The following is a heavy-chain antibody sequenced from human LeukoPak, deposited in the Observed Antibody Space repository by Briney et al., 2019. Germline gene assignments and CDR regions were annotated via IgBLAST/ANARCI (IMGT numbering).Heavy chain of an antibody. CDR2: IYYSGST. CDR3: SRGSTGYYRGRGFDY. J-gene: IGHJ4*02. CDR1: GGSISSSRYY. V-gene: IGHV4-39*07. D-gene: IGHD1-14*01. Sequence: ISTVSGGSISSSRYYWGWIRQSPGKGLEGIGTIYYSGSTYYNPSLKTRVTISVDTSTNQVSLQLNTVHAAGPGKDYFSRGSTGYYRGRGFDYWGQGTLVTVSS.